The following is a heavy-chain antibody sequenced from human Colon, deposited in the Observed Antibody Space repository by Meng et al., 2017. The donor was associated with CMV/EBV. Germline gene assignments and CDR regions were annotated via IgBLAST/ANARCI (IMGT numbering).Heavy chain of an antibody. CDR1: YVACRRAHYY. J-gene: IGHJ5*02. CDR2: ISYNGST. V-gene: IGHV4-30-4*08. CDR3: AREQLCSGSLNS. D-gene: IGHD3-10*02. Sequence: HPPDSGPEPVKPSQSLSLTCADSYVACRRAHYYWTWMPQAPGKRRERIGDISYNGSTFYNPSLMSQLIISVDTTKKQFSLKLTSVTAADTAVYYFAREQLCSGSLNSWGQGTLVTVSS.